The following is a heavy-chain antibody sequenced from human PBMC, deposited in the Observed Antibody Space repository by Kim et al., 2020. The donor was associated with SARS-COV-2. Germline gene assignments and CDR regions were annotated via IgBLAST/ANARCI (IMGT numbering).Heavy chain of an antibody. J-gene: IGHJ4*02. V-gene: IGHV1-18*01. D-gene: IGHD6-13*01. Sequence: YAQKLQGRVTMTTDTSTSTAYMELRSLRSDDTAVYYCARESYSSSWYADYWGQGTLVTVSS. CDR3: ARESYSSSWYADY.